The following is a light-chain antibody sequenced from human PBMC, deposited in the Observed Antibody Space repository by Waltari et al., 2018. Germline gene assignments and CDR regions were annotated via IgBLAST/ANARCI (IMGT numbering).Light chain of an antibody. CDR3: QQSYSTPPWT. Sequence: DIQMTQSPSSLSASVGDRVTINCRASQSISSYLNWYQQKPGKAPKLLIYAASSLQSGVPSRFSGSGSGTDFTLTISSLQPEDFATYYCQQSYSTPPWTFGQGTKVEIK. CDR1: QSISSY. J-gene: IGKJ1*01. V-gene: IGKV1-39*01. CDR2: AAS.